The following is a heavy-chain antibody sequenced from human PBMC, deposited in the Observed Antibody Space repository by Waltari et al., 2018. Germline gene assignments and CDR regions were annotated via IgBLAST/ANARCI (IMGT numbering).Heavy chain of an antibody. J-gene: IGHJ5*02. Sequence: QVQLVESGGGVVQPGRSLRLSCAASGSTFSTYGMHWVRKAPGEGLEWVAFIWYDGSNKYYADSVKGRFTISRDNSKNTLYLQMNSLRADDTAVYYCAREEMDYYDTSGYYPNWFDPWGQGTLVTVSS. V-gene: IGHV3-33*01. CDR1: GSTFSTYG. D-gene: IGHD3-22*01. CDR3: AREEMDYYDTSGYYPNWFDP. CDR2: IWYDGSNK.